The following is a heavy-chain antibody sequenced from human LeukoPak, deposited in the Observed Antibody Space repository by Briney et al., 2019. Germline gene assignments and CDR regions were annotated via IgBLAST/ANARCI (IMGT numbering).Heavy chain of an antibody. CDR2: IYYSGST. CDR3: ARQSTGYSSSWYEVMQFDP. CDR1: GGSISSSSYY. D-gene: IGHD6-13*01. Sequence: SETLSLTCTVSGGSISSSSYYWGWTRQPPGKGLEWIGSIYYSGSTYYNPSLKSRVTISVDTSKNQFSLKLSSVTAADTAVYYCARQSTGYSSSWYEVMQFDPWGQGTLVTVSS. V-gene: IGHV4-39*01. J-gene: IGHJ5*02.